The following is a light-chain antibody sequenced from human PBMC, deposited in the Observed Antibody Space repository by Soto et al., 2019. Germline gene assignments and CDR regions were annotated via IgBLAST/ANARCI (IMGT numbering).Light chain of an antibody. CDR1: QDIRNK. V-gene: IGKV1-17*01. CDR2: GAS. Sequence: IQMTQFPSSLSASVRYRVVISCRTSQDIRNKLGWYQQKPGQAPKLLIFGASTLHSGVPSRFSGSGSGTRFTLTITSLQPEDVATYYCQQLNSYSHTFGQGTRLEIK. CDR3: QQLNSYSHT. J-gene: IGKJ5*01.